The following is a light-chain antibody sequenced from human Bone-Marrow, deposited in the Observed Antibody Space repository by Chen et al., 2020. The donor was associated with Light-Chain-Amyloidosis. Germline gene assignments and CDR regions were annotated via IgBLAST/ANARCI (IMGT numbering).Light chain of an antibody. Sequence: DIRVTQSPSSLSASVGDRVTIACQASQDITGYLNWFQQKPGKAPRLLIYDATNLQTGVTSRFSGSGFGTDFTLTISTLQPEDVATYFCQQYDTLPSFGGGTRVEIK. CDR3: QQYDTLPS. CDR2: DAT. CDR1: QDITGY. V-gene: IGKV1-33*01. J-gene: IGKJ4*01.